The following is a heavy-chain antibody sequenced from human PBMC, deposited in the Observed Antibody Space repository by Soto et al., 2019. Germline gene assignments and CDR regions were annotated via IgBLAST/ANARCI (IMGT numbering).Heavy chain of an antibody. V-gene: IGHV4-31*03. J-gene: IGHJ4*02. CDR1: GVSISSGDSY. D-gene: IGHD6-25*01. Sequence: QVQLQEAGSGLVKPSQTLSLTCSVSGVSISSGDSYWNWIRLHPGKGLEWIGSIYYSGSTFYNPSFESRVSISVDTSKNHFSLEVDSVSAADTAVYCCARHGLPGFSRYFDKWGQGILVTVSS. CDR3: ARHGLPGFSRYFDK. CDR2: IYYSGST.